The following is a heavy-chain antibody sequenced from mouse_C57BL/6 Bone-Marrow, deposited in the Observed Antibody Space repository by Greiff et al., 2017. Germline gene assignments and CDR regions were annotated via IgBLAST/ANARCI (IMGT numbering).Heavy chain of an antibody. CDR2: SRNKANDYTT. D-gene: IGHD2-3*01. Sequence: EVQLVESGGGLVQSGRSLRLSCATSGFTFSDFYMEWVRQAPGKGLEWIAASRNKANDYTTEYSASVKGRFIVSRDTSQSILYLQMNALRAEDTAIYYCARDEDDGPYAMDYWGQGTSVTVSS. V-gene: IGHV7-1*01. CDR3: ARDEDDGPYAMDY. J-gene: IGHJ4*01. CDR1: GFTFSDFY.